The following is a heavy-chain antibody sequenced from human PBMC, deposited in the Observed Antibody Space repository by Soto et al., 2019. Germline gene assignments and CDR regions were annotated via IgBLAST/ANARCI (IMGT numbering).Heavy chain of an antibody. Sequence: QVQLVQSGAEVKKPGSSVKVSCKASGGTFSSYSISWVRQAPRQGLEWMGGIIPIISTAKYAQKFQGSVSITADESTSTAYMEVTGLRSEDTAVYYCARKGRYFDWLLDYWGQGTLVTVSS. V-gene: IGHV1-69*01. CDR2: IIPIISTA. D-gene: IGHD3-9*01. J-gene: IGHJ4*02. CDR3: ARKGRYFDWLLDY. CDR1: GGTFSSYS.